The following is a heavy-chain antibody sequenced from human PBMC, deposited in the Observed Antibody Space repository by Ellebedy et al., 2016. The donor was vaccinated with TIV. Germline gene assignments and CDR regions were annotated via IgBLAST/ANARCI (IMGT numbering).Heavy chain of an antibody. J-gene: IGHJ4*02. CDR3: ARRSEDFLGYCSSTSCYIFDY. V-gene: IGHV5-51*01. Sequence: GGSLRLXXKGSGYSFTSYWIGWVRQMPGKGLEWMGIIYPGDSDTRYSPSFQGQVTISADKSISTAYLQWSSLKASDTAMYYCARRSEDFLGYCSSTSCYIFDYWGQGTLVTVSS. D-gene: IGHD2-2*02. CDR1: GYSFTSYW. CDR2: IYPGDSDT.